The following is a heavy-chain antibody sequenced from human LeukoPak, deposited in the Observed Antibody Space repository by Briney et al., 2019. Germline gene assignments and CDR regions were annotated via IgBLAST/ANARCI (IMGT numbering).Heavy chain of an antibody. CDR1: GFTFSNAW. CDR2: ISGSGGST. J-gene: IGHJ4*02. V-gene: IGHV3-23*01. Sequence: GGSLRLSCAASGFTFSNAWMSWVRQAPGKGLEWVSAISGSGGSTYYADSVKGRFTISRDNSKNTLYLQMNSLRAEDTAVYYCAKLSRFYFDYWGQGTLVTVSS. CDR3: AKLSRFYFDY. D-gene: IGHD4-17*01.